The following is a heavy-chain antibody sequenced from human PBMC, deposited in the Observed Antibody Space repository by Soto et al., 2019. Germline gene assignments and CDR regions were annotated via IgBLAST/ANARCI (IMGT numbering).Heavy chain of an antibody. V-gene: IGHV5-10-1*01. CDR2: VDPSDSYT. Sequence: GDSLKISCKCSGYSLTSYSIIWVRQMPGKGLECMSRVDPSDSYTNNSPSFQGHVTISSDKSISTAYLQWSSLKASDTAMYYCARQDGSGSCFYHYGMDVWGQGPTGTVSS. CDR1: GYSLTSYS. CDR3: ARQDGSGSCFYHYGMDV. D-gene: IGHD3-10*01. J-gene: IGHJ6*02.